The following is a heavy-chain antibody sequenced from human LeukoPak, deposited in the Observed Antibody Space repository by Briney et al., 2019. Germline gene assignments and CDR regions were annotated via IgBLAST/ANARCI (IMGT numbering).Heavy chain of an antibody. CDR2: IYYSGST. J-gene: IGHJ6*01. CDR3: ARPKRVAVGNLFYSYGIHV. CDR1: GGSICPSY. Sequence: SETLSLTCTVSGGSICPSYWNWIWQPPGKGLEWIGYIYYSGSTNYNPSLKSRVTISIDTSKNQFSLKLSSVIAADTAVYYCARPKRVAVGNLFYSYGIHVWGRGNTLSVSS. D-gene: IGHD4-23*01. V-gene: IGHV4-59*01.